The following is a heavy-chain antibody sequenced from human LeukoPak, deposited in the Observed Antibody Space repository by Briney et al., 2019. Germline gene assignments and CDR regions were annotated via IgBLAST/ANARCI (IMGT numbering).Heavy chain of an antibody. CDR3: ARHSPGTTYDY. CDR2: IYYSGST. V-gene: IGHV4-59*08. Sequence: PSETLSLTCTVSGGSISNYYWSWIRQPPGKGLEWIGYIYYSGSTYYNPSLKSRVTMSVDTSKNHFSLYLSSVTAADTAFYCCARHSPGTTYDYWGQGTLVTVSS. D-gene: IGHD1-7*01. J-gene: IGHJ4*02. CDR1: GGSISNYY.